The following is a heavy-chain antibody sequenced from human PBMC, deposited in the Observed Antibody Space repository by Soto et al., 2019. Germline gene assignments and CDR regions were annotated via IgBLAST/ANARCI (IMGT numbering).Heavy chain of an antibody. V-gene: IGHV1-18*04. Sequence: SVKVSFKAACYSFTSYGISWVRQAPGQGLEWMGWISAYNGNTNYAQKLQGRVTMTTDTSTSTAYMELRSLRSDDTAVYYCARVDTSTVTDYWGQGTLVTVSS. J-gene: IGHJ4*02. CDR2: ISAYNGNT. CDR1: CYSFTSYG. D-gene: IGHD5-18*01. CDR3: ARVDTSTVTDY.